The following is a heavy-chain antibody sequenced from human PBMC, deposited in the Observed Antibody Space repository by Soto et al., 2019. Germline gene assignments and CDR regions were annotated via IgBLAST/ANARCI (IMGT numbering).Heavy chain of an antibody. J-gene: IGHJ3*02. CDR3: AIFFSTTTHIIVLISATGPFDI. Sequence: ASVKVSCKASGYTFTSYTMHWVRQAPGQRLEWMGWIDAGNGNTRYSQKFQGRVTITRDTSASTAHMELSSLGSEDTAVYYCAIFFSTTTHIIVLISATGPFDIWGKGKMVTVSS. CDR1: GYTFTSYT. D-gene: IGHD2-2*01. CDR2: IDAGNGNT. V-gene: IGHV1-3*01.